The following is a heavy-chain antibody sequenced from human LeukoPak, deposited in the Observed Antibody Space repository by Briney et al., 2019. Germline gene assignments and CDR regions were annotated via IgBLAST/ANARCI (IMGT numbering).Heavy chain of an antibody. J-gene: IGHJ4*02. CDR1: GGSISSYY. D-gene: IGHD6-19*01. CDR3: AGERGEEYSSGWYKRNYFDN. V-gene: IGHV4-4*07. Sequence: PSETLSLTCTVSGGSISSYYWSWIRQPAGKGLEWIGRIYTSGSTNYNPSLKSRVTMSVDTSKNQFSLKLTSVTGADTAVYYCAGERGEEYSSGWYKRNYFDNWGQGIRVTVSS. CDR2: IYTSGST.